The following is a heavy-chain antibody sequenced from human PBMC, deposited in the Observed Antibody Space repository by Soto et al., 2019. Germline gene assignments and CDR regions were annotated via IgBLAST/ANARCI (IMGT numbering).Heavy chain of an antibody. Sequence: SETLSLTCTVSGGSVSSGSYYWSWIRQPPGKGLEWIGYIYYSGSTNYNPSLKSRVTISVDTSKNQFSLKLSSVTAADTAVYYCARDRVVTAISYYYYGMDVWGQGTTVTVSS. J-gene: IGHJ6*02. D-gene: IGHD2-21*02. CDR1: GGSVSSGSYY. CDR2: IYYSGST. V-gene: IGHV4-61*01. CDR3: ARDRVVTAISYYYYGMDV.